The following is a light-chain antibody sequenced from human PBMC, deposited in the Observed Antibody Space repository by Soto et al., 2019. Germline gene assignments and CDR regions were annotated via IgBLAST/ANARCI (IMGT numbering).Light chain of an antibody. Sequence: ELVLTQSPATLSLSPGERATLSCRASQSIGSYLAWYQQKPGQAPRLLIYSTSNRATGIPARFSGSGSGTDFTLTISSLETEDFALCYCQQRSSWPFTFGPGTRVDVK. CDR3: QQRSSWPFT. V-gene: IGKV3-11*01. J-gene: IGKJ3*01. CDR1: QSIGSY. CDR2: STS.